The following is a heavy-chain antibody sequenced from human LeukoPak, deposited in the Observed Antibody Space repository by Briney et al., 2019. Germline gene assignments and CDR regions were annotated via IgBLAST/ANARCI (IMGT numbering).Heavy chain of an antibody. CDR3: AREGGATFDY. CDR2: IYYSGST. J-gene: IGHJ4*02. Sequence: SETLSLTCTVSGGSVSSGSYYWSWIRQPPGKGLEWIGYIYYSGSTNYNPSLKSLITISVNTSKNQFSLKLRSVTAADRAVYXCAREGGATFDYWGQGTPVTVSS. D-gene: IGHD1-26*01. CDR1: GGSVSSGSYY. V-gene: IGHV4-61*01.